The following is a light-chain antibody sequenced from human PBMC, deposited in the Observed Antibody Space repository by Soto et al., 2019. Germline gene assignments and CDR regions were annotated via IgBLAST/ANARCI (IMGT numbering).Light chain of an antibody. J-gene: IGLJ3*02. Sequence: SALTQPASVSGSPGQSITISCTGSSTDVGYYNYVAWYQHHPGKAPKLMIYEVSNRPSGVSNRFSGSKSGNTASLAISGLQAEDEADYYCSSYTTSSTQVFGGGTKVTVL. V-gene: IGLV2-14*01. CDR2: EVS. CDR1: STDVGYYNY. CDR3: SSYTTSSTQV.